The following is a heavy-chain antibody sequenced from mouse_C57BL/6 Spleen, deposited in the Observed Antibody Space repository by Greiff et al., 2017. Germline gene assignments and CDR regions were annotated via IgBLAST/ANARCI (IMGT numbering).Heavy chain of an antibody. CDR1: GYTFTSYW. J-gene: IGHJ4*01. CDR3: ARSPYQNYAMDY. V-gene: IGHV1-55*01. CDR2: IYPGSGST. Sequence: VQLQQSGAELVKPGASVKMSCKASGYTFTSYWITWVKQRPGQGLEWIGDIYPGSGSTNYNEKFKSKATLTVDTSSSTAYMQLSSLTSEDSAVYYCARSPYQNYAMDYWGQGTSVTVSS.